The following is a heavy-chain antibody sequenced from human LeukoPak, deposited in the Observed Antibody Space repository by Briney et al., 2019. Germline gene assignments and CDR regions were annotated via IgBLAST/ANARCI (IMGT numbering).Heavy chain of an antibody. CDR3: ARNNGMDV. V-gene: IGHV3-7*03. CDR2: VNRDGSET. J-gene: IGHJ6*02. CDR1: GFSLSSHW. Sequence: GGSLRLSCAASGFSLSSHWMTWVRQVPGRGPEWVANVNRDGSETYYLDSVKGRFTISKDNAKNSLYLQMNSLRAEDTALYHCARNNGMDVWGQGATVIVSS.